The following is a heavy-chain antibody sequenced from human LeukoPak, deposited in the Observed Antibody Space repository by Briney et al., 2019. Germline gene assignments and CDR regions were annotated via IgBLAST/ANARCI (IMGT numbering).Heavy chain of an antibody. V-gene: IGHV3-23*01. CDR3: AKRGSSSWTQFDY. CDR2: ISGSGGST. Sequence: PGGSLRLSCAASGFTSSSYAMSWVRQAPGKGLEWVSAISGSGGSTYYADSVKGRFTISRDNSKNTLYLQMNSLRAEDTAVYYCAKRGSSSWTQFDYWGQGTLVTVSS. CDR1: GFTSSSYA. J-gene: IGHJ4*02. D-gene: IGHD6-13*01.